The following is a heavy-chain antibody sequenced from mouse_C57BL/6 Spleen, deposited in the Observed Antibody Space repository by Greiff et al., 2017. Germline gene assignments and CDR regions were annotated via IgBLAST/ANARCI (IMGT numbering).Heavy chain of an antibody. CDR2: IDPSDSYT. V-gene: IGHV1-50*01. CDR3: ARSGYGNPNY. Sequence: VQLQQPGAELVKPGASVKLSCKASGYTFTSYWMQWVKQRPGQGLEWIGEIDPSDSYTNYNQKFKGKATLTVDTSSSTAYMQLSSLTSEDSAVYYCARSGYGNPNYWGQGTTLTVSS. J-gene: IGHJ2*01. CDR1: GYTFTSYW. D-gene: IGHD2-1*01.